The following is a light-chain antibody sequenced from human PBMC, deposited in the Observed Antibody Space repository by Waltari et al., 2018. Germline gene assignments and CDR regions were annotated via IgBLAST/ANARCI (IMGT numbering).Light chain of an antibody. CDR1: QSISSY. J-gene: IGKJ3*01. CDR3: QESYSTPFT. CDR2: AAS. Sequence: TCRASQSISSYLNWYQQKPWKAPKLLIYAASSLQSGVPSRFSGSGSGTDFTLTITSLQPEDFATYYCQESYSTPFTFGPGTKVAIK. V-gene: IGKV1-39*01.